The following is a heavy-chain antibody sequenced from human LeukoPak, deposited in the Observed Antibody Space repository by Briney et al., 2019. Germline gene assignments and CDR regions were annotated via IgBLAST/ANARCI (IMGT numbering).Heavy chain of an antibody. CDR3: ARLTSSSWYSFDY. D-gene: IGHD6-13*01. CDR1: GGSISSGGYY. J-gene: IGHJ4*02. Sequence: SETLSLTCTVSGGSISSGGYYWSWIRQPPGKGLEWIGYIYHSGSTYYNPSLKSRVTISVDRSKNQFSLKLSSVTAADTAVYYCARLTSSSWYSFDYWGQGTLVTVS. CDR2: IYHSGST. V-gene: IGHV4-30-2*01.